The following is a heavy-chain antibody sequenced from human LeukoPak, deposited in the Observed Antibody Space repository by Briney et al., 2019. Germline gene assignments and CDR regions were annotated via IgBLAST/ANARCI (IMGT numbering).Heavy chain of an antibody. Sequence: SETLSLACAVYGGSFSGYYWSWIRQPPGKGLEWIGEINHSGSTNYNPSLKSRVTISVDTSKNQFSLKLSSVTAADTAVYYCARLVPRYGSGSQSDYWGQGTLVTVSS. D-gene: IGHD3-10*01. CDR3: ARLVPRYGSGSQSDY. J-gene: IGHJ4*02. CDR2: INHSGST. CDR1: GGSFSGYY. V-gene: IGHV4-34*01.